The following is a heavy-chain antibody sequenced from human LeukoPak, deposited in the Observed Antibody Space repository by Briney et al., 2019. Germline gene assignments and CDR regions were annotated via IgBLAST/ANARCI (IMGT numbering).Heavy chain of an antibody. CDR1: GFTFSRYA. CDR2: ISVSSRNT. Sequence: GGSLRLSCAASGFTFSRYAMSWVRQAPGKGLEWVSLISVSSRNTHYADSVKGRFTISRDDSRNTLFLQMNSLRAEDSAIYYCAKDPIWWNYFDYWGQGTLVTVSS. CDR3: AKDPIWWNYFDY. J-gene: IGHJ4*02. D-gene: IGHD2-8*02. V-gene: IGHV3-23*01.